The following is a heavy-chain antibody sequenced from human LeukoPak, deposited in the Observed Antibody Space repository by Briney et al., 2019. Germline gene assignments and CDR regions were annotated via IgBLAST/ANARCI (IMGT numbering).Heavy chain of an antibody. Sequence: ASVKVSCRASGGTFSSYAISWVRQAPGQGLEWMGRIIPILGIANYAQKFQGRDTITADKSTSTAYMELSSLRSEDTAVYYCARALSSGYYTTIDYWGQGTLVTVSS. V-gene: IGHV1-69*04. CDR1: GGTFSSYA. CDR3: ARALSSGYYTTIDY. CDR2: IIPILGIA. J-gene: IGHJ4*02. D-gene: IGHD3-22*01.